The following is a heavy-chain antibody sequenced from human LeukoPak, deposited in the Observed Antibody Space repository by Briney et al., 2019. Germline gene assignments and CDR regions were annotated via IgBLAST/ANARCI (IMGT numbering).Heavy chain of an antibody. J-gene: IGHJ4*02. CDR3: ARDFEFGYDYGDYVTIGSY. Sequence: KPGGSLRLSCAASGFTFSSYSMNWVRQAPGKGLEWVSSISSSSSYIYYADSVKGRFTISRDNAKNSLYLQMNSLRAEDTAVYYCARDFEFGYDYGDYVTIGSYWGQGTLVTVSS. D-gene: IGHD4-17*01. CDR2: ISSSSSYI. V-gene: IGHV3-21*04. CDR1: GFTFSSYS.